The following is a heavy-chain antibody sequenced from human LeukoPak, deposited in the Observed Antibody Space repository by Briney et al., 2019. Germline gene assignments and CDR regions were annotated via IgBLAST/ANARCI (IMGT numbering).Heavy chain of an antibody. V-gene: IGHV1-2*02. J-gene: IGHJ6*03. CDR3: ARDHSFVDDFWSAYYGEYMDV. CDR2: INPNSGGT. Sequence: ASVKVSCKASGYTFTGYYMHWVRQAPGQGLEWMGWINPNSGGTNYAQKFQGRVTMTRDTSISTAYMELSRLRSDDTAVYYCARDHSFVDDFWSAYYGEYMDVWGKGTTVTVSS. D-gene: IGHD3-3*01. CDR1: GYTFTGYY.